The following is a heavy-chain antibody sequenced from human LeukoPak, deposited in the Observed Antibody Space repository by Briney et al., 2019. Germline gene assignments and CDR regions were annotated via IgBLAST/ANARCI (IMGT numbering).Heavy chain of an antibody. J-gene: IGHJ4*02. CDR1: GFTFSNYA. D-gene: IGHD3-22*01. Sequence: PGGSLRLSCAASGFTFSNYAMSWVRQAPGKGLEWVSSFSGSGDSTYYADSVKGRFTISRDNSKNTLYLQMDSLRAEDAAIYYCAKDYYYDSSGYYFLGLYYFDYWGQGTLVTVSS. V-gene: IGHV3-23*01. CDR2: FSGSGDST. CDR3: AKDYYYDSSGYYFLGLYYFDY.